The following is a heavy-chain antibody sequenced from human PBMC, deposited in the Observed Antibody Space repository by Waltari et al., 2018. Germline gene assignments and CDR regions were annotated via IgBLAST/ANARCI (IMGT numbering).Heavy chain of an antibody. V-gene: IGHV3-7*01. J-gene: IGHJ4*02. Sequence: EVRLGESGGGLVQPGGSLRMSCAASGFNFSTSWMTWFRQAPGKGLEWVANIKQDGSDIRYVDSVEGRFTISRDNAENSLYLQMNTLGVADTAVYYCARGGGWLTDYWGQGTLVTVSS. CDR1: GFNFSTSW. D-gene: IGHD6-19*01. CDR2: IKQDGSDI. CDR3: ARGGGWLTDY.